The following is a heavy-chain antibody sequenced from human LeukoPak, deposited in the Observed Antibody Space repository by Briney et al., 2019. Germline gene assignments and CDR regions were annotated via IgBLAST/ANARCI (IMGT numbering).Heavy chain of an antibody. CDR1: GFTFSSYS. Sequence: PGGSLRLSCAASGFTFSSYSMNWVRQAPRKGLEWVSSISSSSSYIYYADSVKGRFTISRDNAKNSLYLQMNSLRAEDTAVYYCARADPTAMVKNPYYYYYGMDVWGQGTTVTVSS. J-gene: IGHJ6*02. CDR3: ARADPTAMVKNPYYYYYGMDV. CDR2: ISSSSSYI. V-gene: IGHV3-21*01. D-gene: IGHD5-18*01.